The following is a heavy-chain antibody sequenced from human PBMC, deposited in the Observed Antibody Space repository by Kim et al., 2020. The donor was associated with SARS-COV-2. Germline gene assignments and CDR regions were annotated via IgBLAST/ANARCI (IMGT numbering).Heavy chain of an antibody. CDR1: GFTTIGHA. CDR3: MKGGWGWIWDH. V-gene: IGHV3-23*01. CDR2: IDGSDGTT. J-gene: IGHJ4*02. Sequence: GGSPRLSCTTSGFTTIGHAMSWVRQAPGQGLEWVSSIDGSDGTTYYVDSVKGRFTISRDDAKNTLYLQMRALRADDTATYYCMKGGWGWIWDHWGQGTLVTVST. D-gene: IGHD2-2*03.